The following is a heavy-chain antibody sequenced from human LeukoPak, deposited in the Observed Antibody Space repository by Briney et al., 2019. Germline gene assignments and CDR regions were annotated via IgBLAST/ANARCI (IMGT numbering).Heavy chain of an antibody. CDR1: GFTFSTYL. Sequence: GGSLRLSCAASGFTFSTYLMNWVRQAPGKGLEWVSSISSSSDYIYYVGSVKGRFTISRDNAKNSLFLQMNSLRAGDTAVYFCARGNIKFDYWGRGTLVTVSS. CDR2: ISSSSDYI. J-gene: IGHJ4*02. CDR3: ARGNIKFDY. V-gene: IGHV3-21*01.